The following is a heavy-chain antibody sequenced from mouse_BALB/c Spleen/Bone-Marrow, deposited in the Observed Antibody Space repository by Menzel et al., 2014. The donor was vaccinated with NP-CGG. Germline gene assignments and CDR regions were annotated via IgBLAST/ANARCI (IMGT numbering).Heavy chain of an antibody. D-gene: IGHD4-1*01. CDR2: IWTGGST. CDR3: ARDLGRYFDV. Sequence: VQGVESGPGLVAPSQSLSITCTVSGFSLTSYGVHWVRQSPGKGLEWLGVIWTGGSTNYNSALMSRLSISKDNTKSQVFLKMNSLQTDDTAMYYCARDLGRYFDVWGAGTTVTVSS. J-gene: IGHJ1*01. CDR1: GFSLTSYG. V-gene: IGHV2-9*02.